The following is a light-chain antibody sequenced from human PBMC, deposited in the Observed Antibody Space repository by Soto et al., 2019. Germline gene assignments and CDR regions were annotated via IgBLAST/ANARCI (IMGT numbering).Light chain of an antibody. CDR2: SAS. V-gene: IGKV3-15*01. CDR1: QSVSSD. CDR3: QQYNNWPRT. J-gene: IGKJ1*01. Sequence: EIVMTQSPATLSVSPGERATLSCRASQSVSSDLAWYHQKPGQAPRLLIYSASTRATGIPARFSGSGSGTEFTLTINSLQSEDCAVYYCQQYNNWPRTFGQGTKVASK.